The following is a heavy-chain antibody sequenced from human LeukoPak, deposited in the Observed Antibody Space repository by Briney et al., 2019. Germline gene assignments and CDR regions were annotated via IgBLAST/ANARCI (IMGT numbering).Heavy chain of an antibody. CDR2: IDSSSSTI. V-gene: IGHV3-48*02. CDR1: GFTFSTYS. J-gene: IGHJ4*02. Sequence: GGSLRLSCAASGFTFSTYSMNWVHQAPGKGLEWVSYIDSSSSTIYYADSVKGRFTVSRDNAKNSLYLQMNSLRDEDTAIYYCTRYQYSSGRDFDYWGQGTLVTVSS. CDR3: TRYQYSSGRDFDY. D-gene: IGHD6-19*01.